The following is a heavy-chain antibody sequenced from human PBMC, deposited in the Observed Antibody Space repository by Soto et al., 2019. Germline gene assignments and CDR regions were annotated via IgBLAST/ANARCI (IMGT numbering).Heavy chain of an antibody. CDR3: TRLHLENDFWSGYADY. J-gene: IGHJ4*02. CDR2: IYPAESDA. D-gene: IGHD3-3*01. Sequence: EVQLVQSGAEAKKPGESLKISCKGSGYTFTNYWIGWVRQMPGTGLEWRGIIYPAESDARYSPSFQGQVTISADKSITTAYLQWSSLKASDTAMYYCTRLHLENDFWSGYADYWGQGTLVTVSS. CDR1: GYTFTNYW. V-gene: IGHV5-51*01.